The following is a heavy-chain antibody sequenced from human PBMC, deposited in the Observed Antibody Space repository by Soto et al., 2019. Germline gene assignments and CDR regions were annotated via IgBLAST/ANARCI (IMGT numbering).Heavy chain of an antibody. V-gene: IGHV4-31*03. CDR3: ARAIYDILTGYYPHFDY. D-gene: IGHD3-9*01. Sequence: PSETLSLTCTVSGGSISSGGYYWSWIRQHPGKGLEWIGYIYYSGSTYYNPSLKSRVTISVDMSKNQFSLKLSSVTAADTVVYYCARAIYDILTGYYPHFDYWGQGTLVTVSS. CDR1: GGSISSGGYY. J-gene: IGHJ4*02. CDR2: IYYSGST.